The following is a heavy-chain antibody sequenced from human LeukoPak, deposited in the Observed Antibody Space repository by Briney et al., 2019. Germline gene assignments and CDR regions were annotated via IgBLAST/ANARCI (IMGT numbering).Heavy chain of an antibody. CDR1: GFTFGTNW. V-gene: IGHV3-7*01. J-gene: IGHJ6*02. CDR2: IKRDGSET. Sequence: PGGSLRLSCAGSGFTFGTNWMTWVRQAPGKGLEWVGTIKRDGSETYYVDSVKGRFTISRDNAKNSLYLQMDSLRADDTAVYYCARDGSGVVPAAIRWNYYYGMDVWGQGTTVTVSS. D-gene: IGHD2-2*02. CDR3: ARDGSGVVPAAIRWNYYYGMDV.